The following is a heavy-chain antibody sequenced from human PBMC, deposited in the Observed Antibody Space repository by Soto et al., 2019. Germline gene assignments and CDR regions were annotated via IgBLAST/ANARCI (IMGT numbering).Heavy chain of an antibody. V-gene: IGHV3-30*03. Sequence: PVGSLRLSCAASGFTFSSFGMHWVRQAPGKGLEWVAIVSYDGSSKLYADSVKGRFTISRDNSKNTLYLQMNSPRTEDTAMYYCARGGLYDSSGYYCDYWGQGTLVTVSS. CDR3: ARGGLYDSSGYYCDY. J-gene: IGHJ4*02. CDR2: VSYDGSSK. CDR1: GFTFSSFG. D-gene: IGHD3-22*01.